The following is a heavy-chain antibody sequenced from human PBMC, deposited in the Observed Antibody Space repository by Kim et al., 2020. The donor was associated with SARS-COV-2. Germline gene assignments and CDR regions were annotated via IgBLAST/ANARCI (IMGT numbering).Heavy chain of an antibody. Sequence: NTNYAQKLQGRVTMTTDTSTSTDYMELRSLRSDDTAVYYCARGGWRLFDYWGQGTLVTVSS. CDR2: NT. D-gene: IGHD6-19*01. CDR3: ARGGWRLFDY. J-gene: IGHJ4*02. V-gene: IGHV1-18*01.